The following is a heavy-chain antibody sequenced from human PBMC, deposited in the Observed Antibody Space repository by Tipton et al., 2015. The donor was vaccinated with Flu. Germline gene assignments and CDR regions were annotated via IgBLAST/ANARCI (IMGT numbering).Heavy chain of an antibody. J-gene: IGHJ5*02. CDR2: ISSSSSYI. CDR1: GFTFSSYS. Sequence: SLRLSCAASGFTFSSYSMNWVRQAPGKGLEWVSSISSSSSYIYYADSVKGRFTISRDNAKNSLYLQMNSLRAEDTAVYYCASSPREKKRVPAAIGWFDPWGQGTLVTVSS. CDR3: ASSPREKKRVPAAIGWFDP. D-gene: IGHD2-2*02. V-gene: IGHV3-21*01.